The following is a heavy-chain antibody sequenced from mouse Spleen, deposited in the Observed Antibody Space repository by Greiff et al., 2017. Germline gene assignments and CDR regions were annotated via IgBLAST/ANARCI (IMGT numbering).Heavy chain of an antibody. CDR2: IDPSDSET. D-gene: IGHD1-2*01. J-gene: IGHJ1*01. CDR1: GYTFTSYW. CDR3: ARERNNYCGYVVPFDV. V-gene: IGHV1-52*01. Sequence: QVQLQQPGAELVRPGSSVKLSCKASGYTFTSYWMHWVKQRPIQGLEWIGNIDPSDSETHYNQKFKDKATLTVDKSSSTAYMQLSSLASEDSAVYFCARERNNYCGYVVPFDVWGAGTTVTVSS.